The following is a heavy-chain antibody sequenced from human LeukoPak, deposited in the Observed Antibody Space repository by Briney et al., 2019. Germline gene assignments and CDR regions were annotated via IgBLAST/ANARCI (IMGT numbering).Heavy chain of an antibody. V-gene: IGHV4-34*01. CDR2: INHSGST. CDR3: ARARRGYHGSGRTFDY. D-gene: IGHD3-10*01. J-gene: IGHJ4*02. CDR1: GGSFSGYY. Sequence: SETLSLTCAVYGGSFSGYYWSWIRRPPGKGLEWIGEINHSGSTNYNPSLKSRVTISVDTSKNQFSLKLSSVTAADTAVYYCARARRGYHGSGRTFDYWGQGTLVTVSS.